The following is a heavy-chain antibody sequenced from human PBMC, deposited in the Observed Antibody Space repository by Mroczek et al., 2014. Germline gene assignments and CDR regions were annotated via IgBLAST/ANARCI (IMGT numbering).Heavy chain of an antibody. J-gene: IGHJ5*02. V-gene: IGHV4-61*02. CDR2: IYTSGST. CDR1: GGSISSGSYY. Sequence: QVQLQESGPGLVKPSQTLSLTCTVSGGSISSGSYYWSWIRQPAGKGLEWIGRIYTSGSTNYNPSLKSRVTISVDTSKNQFSLKLSSVTAADTAVYYCARVGTGTTDRLYNWFDPWGQGTLVTVSS. CDR3: ARVGTGTTDRLYNWFDP. D-gene: IGHD1-1*01.